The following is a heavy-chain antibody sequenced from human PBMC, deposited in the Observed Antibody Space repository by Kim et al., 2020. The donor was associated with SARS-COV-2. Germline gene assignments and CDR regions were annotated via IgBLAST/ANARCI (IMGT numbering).Heavy chain of an antibody. D-gene: IGHD6-19*01. J-gene: IGHJ4*02. CDR2: INHSGST. CDR1: GGSFSGYY. Sequence: SETLSLTCAVYGGSFSGYYWSWIRQPPGKGLEWIGEINHSGSTNYNPSLKSRVTISVDTSKNQFSLKLSSVTAADTAVYYCARGGSIAVAATVGYFDYWGQGTLVTVSS. V-gene: IGHV4-34*01. CDR3: ARGGSIAVAATVGYFDY.